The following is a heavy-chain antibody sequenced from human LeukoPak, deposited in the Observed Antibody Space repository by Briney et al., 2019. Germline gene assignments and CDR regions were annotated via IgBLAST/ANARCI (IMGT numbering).Heavy chain of an antibody. CDR1: GFTVDSNY. CDR2: IKVDGSEK. CDR3: ARKTGTTGEAFDY. D-gene: IGHD1-1*01. Sequence: GGSLRLSCAASGFTVDSNYLSWVRQAPGKGLEWVANIKVDGSEKYYVDSVKGRFTISRDNAENSLYLQMNSLRAEDTAVYYCARKTGTTGEAFDYWGQGTQVTVSS. J-gene: IGHJ4*02. V-gene: IGHV3-7*03.